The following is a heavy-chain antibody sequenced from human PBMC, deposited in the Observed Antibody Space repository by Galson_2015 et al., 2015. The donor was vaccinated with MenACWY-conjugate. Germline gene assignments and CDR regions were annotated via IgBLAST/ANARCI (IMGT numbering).Heavy chain of an antibody. D-gene: IGHD3-3*01. J-gene: IGHJ3*02. V-gene: IGHV4-34*01. CDR2: INHSGST. CDR3: ARGEWNDAFDI. CDR1: GGSFSGYY. Sequence: ETLSLTCAVYGGSFSGYYWSWIRQPPGKGLEWIGEINHSGSTNYNPSLKSRVTISVDTSKNQFSLKLSSVTAADTAVYYCARGEWNDAFDIWGQGTMVTVSS.